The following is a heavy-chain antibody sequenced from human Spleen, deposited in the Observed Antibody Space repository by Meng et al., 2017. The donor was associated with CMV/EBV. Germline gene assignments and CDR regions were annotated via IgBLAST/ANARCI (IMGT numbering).Heavy chain of an antibody. CDR3: AREGWGDAFDI. CDR1: GFTFSSYA. J-gene: IGHJ3*02. V-gene: IGHV3-74*01. D-gene: IGHD7-27*01. Sequence: GESLKISCAASGFTFSSYAMHWVRQVPGKGLVWVSRINSDGSSAIYADSVKGRFTISRDNAKNTLYLQMTSLRAEDTAVYYCAREGWGDAFDIWGQGTMVTVSS. CDR2: INSDGSSA.